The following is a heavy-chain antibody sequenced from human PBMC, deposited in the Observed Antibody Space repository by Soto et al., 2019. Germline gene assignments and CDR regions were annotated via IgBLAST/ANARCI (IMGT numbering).Heavy chain of an antibody. CDR3: AKDPRLDILTGPFDY. Sequence: QVQLVESGGGVVQPGRSLRLSCAASGFTFSSYGMHWVRQAPGKGLAWVAVISYDGSNKYYADSVKGRFTISRDNSKNTLSLQMSSLRAEDTAVYYCAKDPRLDILTGPFDYWGQGTLVTVFS. CDR1: GFTFSSYG. D-gene: IGHD3-9*01. J-gene: IGHJ4*02. CDR2: ISYDGSNK. V-gene: IGHV3-30*18.